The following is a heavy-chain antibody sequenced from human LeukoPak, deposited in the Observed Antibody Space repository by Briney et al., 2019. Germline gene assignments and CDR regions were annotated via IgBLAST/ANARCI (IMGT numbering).Heavy chain of an antibody. Sequence: SESLSLTCTVSGASISTSYYYWAWIRQPPGMGLEWIGNFHYSGTTYYNPSLKSRVAISIDTSKNQFFLRLSSVTAADTAVYYCARQVTYGYAYGYYFDFWGQGALVTVSS. J-gene: IGHJ4*02. CDR1: GASISTSYYY. CDR2: FHYSGTT. V-gene: IGHV4-39*01. CDR3: ARQVTYGYAYGYYFDF. D-gene: IGHD5-18*01.